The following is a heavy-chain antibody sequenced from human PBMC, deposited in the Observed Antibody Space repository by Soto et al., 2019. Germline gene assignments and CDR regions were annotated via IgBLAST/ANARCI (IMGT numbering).Heavy chain of an antibody. V-gene: IGHV4-4*07. D-gene: IGHD3-16*02. CDR3: ARDQSYYDYVWGSYRSLMDV. CDR2: IYTSGST. J-gene: IGHJ6*02. Sequence: LSLTCTVSGGSISSYYWSWIRQPAGKGLEWIGRIYTSGSTNYNPSLKSRVTMSVDTSKNQFSLKLSSVTAADTAVYYWARDQSYYDYVWGSYRSLMDVWGQGTTVTVSS. CDR1: GGSISSYY.